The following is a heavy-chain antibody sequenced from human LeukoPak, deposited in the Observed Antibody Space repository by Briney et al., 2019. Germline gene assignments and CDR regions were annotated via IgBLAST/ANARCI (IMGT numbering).Heavy chain of an antibody. CDR3: AKGFYYYDSSGYHAGY. CDR2: INSDGSYT. J-gene: IGHJ4*02. Sequence: GGSLRLSCAASGFTFSSYWMHWVRQAPGKGLVWVSRINSDGSYTNYADSVKGRFTISRDNAKNTLYLQMNSLRAEDTAVYYCAKGFYYYDSSGYHAGYWGQGTLVTVPS. D-gene: IGHD3-22*01. V-gene: IGHV3-74*01. CDR1: GFTFSSYW.